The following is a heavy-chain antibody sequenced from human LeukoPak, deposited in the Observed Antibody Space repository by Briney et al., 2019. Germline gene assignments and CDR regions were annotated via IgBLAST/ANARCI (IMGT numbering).Heavy chain of an antibody. Sequence: PGGSLRLSCAASGFTFSSYAMSWVRQAPGKGLEWVSAISGSGGSTYYADSVKGRFTISRDNSKNTLFLQINSLRAEDTAIYYCAKVHGSGSYDAFDIWGQGTMVTVSS. V-gene: IGHV3-23*01. CDR1: GFTFSSYA. D-gene: IGHD3-10*01. CDR3: AKVHGSGSYDAFDI. CDR2: ISGSGGST. J-gene: IGHJ3*02.